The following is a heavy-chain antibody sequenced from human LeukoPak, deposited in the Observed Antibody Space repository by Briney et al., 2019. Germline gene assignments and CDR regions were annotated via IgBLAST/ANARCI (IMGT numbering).Heavy chain of an antibody. V-gene: IGHV3-9*01. CDR1: GFTFDDYA. CDR3: AKGTGRYWTFFDS. D-gene: IGHD1-26*01. Sequence: GGSLRLSCAASGFTFDDYAMHWVRQAPGKGLEWVSGISWNSGSIDYAHSVKGRFTISRDTAKNPLYLQMNSLRPEDTALYYCAKGTGRYWTFFDSWGQGTLVTVSS. CDR2: ISWNSGSI. J-gene: IGHJ4*02.